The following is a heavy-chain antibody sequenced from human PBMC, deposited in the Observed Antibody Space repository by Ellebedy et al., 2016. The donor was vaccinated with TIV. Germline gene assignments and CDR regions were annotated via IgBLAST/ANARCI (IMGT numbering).Heavy chain of an antibody. J-gene: IGHJ5*01. CDR2: IYPGDSDT. Sequence: GESLKISCQGSGYTFSSYWVAWVRQLPGKGLEWMGIIYPGDSDTRYNPSFQGQVTISADKSISTAYLQWSSLRASDTAIYYCAKLPSGSYYSPNNWFDPWGQGTLVTVSS. D-gene: IGHD3-10*01. CDR1: GYTFSSYW. CDR3: AKLPSGSYYSPNNWFDP. V-gene: IGHV5-51*01.